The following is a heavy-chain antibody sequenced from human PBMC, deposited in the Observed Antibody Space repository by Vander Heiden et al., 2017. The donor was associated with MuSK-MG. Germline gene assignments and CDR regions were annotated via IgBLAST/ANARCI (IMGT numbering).Heavy chain of an antibody. Sequence: VKPGGSLRLSCAASGFTFRDYYMSWIRQAPGTGLERVSYISSSGSTIYYADPVKGRFPISRDHAKNSLYLQMNSLRAEDTAGYYCARARYGFGELWIFFRGDYGMDVWGQGTTVTVSS. CDR3: ARARYGFGELWIFFRGDYGMDV. D-gene: IGHD3-10*01. CDR1: GFTFRDYY. J-gene: IGHJ6*02. V-gene: IGHV3-11*01. CDR2: ISSSGSTI.